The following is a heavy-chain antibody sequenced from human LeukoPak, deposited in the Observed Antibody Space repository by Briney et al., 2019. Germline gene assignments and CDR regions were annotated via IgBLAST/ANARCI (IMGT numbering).Heavy chain of an antibody. J-gene: IGHJ5*02. CDR1: GASISSSTFY. D-gene: IGHD1-26*01. CDR2: IYYSGST. CDR3: ASGGSPRDWFDP. Sequence: PESLSLTCTVSGASISSSTFYWVWIRHPPGKGLEWIGSIYYSGSTYYNPSLKGRVTISVDTSKNQFSLKLSSVTAADSAVYYCASGGSPRDWFDPWGQGTLVTVSS. V-gene: IGHV4-39*01.